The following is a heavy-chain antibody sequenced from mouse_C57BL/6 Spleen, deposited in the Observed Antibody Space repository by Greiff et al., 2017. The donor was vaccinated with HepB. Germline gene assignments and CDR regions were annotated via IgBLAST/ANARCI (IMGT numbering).Heavy chain of an antibody. V-gene: IGHV1-7*01. J-gene: IGHJ4*01. CDR3: ARTRITTVVATGDYAMDY. CDR2: INPSSGYT. D-gene: IGHD1-1*01. CDR1: GYTFTSYW. Sequence: QVHVKQSGAELAKPGASVKLSCKASGYTFTSYWMHWVKQRPGQGLEWIGYINPSSGYTKYNQKFKDKATLTADKSSSTAYMQLSSLTYEDSAVYYCARTRITTVVATGDYAMDYWGQGTSVTVSS.